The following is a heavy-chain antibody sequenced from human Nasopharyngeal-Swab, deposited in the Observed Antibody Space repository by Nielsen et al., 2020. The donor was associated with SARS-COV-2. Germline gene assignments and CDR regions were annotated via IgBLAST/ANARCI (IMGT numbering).Heavy chain of an antibody. Sequence: SGTLSLTCTVFGGSISSSSYSWGWIRQPPGRGLEWIGSIYYSASTYYNPSIKSRVTISVDTSKNQFSLKLSSVTAADTAVYYCFGMEWLRGPFDYWGQGTLVTVSS. CDR3: FGMEWLRGPFDY. J-gene: IGHJ4*02. CDR2: IYYSAST. D-gene: IGHD3-3*01. V-gene: IGHV4-39*01. CDR1: GGSISSSSYS.